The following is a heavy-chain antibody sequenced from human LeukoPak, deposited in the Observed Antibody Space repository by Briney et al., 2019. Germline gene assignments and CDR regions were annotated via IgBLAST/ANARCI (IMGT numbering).Heavy chain of an antibody. CDR2: INEHGSIT. CDR3: ARDVAGSGSL. J-gene: IGHJ4*02. V-gene: IGHV3-74*01. Sequence: GGSLRLSCAASGFTFSSYWMHWVRQVPGKGLVWVARINEHGSITDCADSVKDRFTVSRDNAWNTLYLQMNSLRAEDTAVYYCARDVAGSGSLWGQGTLITVSS. CDR1: GFTFSSYW. D-gene: IGHD3-10*01.